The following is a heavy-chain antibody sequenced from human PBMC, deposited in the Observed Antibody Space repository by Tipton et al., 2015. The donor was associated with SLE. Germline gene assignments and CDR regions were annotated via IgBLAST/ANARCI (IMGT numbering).Heavy chain of an antibody. CDR3: ARASPGDYGSGSYYNPDAFDI. V-gene: IGHV3-7*01. CDR2: IKQDGSEK. Sequence: SLRLSCAASGFTFSSYWMSWVRQAPGKGLEWVANIKQDGSEKYYVDSVKGRFTISRDNAKNSLYLQMNSLRAEDTAVYYCARASPGDYGSGSYYNPDAFDIWGQGTMVTVSS. D-gene: IGHD3-10*01. CDR1: GFTFSSYW. J-gene: IGHJ3*02.